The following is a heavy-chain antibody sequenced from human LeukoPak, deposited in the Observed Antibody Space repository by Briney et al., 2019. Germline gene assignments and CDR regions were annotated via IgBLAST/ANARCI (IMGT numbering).Heavy chain of an antibody. Sequence: PSGTLSLTCTVSGGSISSSSYYWGWIRQPPGKGLEWIGSIYYSGSTYYNPSLKSRVTISVDTSKNQFSLKLSSVTAADTAVYYCARHGRGIAAAEVDYWGQGTLVTVSS. J-gene: IGHJ4*02. V-gene: IGHV4-39*01. CDR1: GGSISSSSYY. CDR2: IYYSGST. CDR3: ARHGRGIAAAEVDY. D-gene: IGHD6-13*01.